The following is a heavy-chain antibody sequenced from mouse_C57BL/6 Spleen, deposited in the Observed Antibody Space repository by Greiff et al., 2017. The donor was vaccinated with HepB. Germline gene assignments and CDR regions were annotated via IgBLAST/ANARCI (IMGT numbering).Heavy chain of an antibody. CDR3: ARRDSNYLYYFVY. Sequence: VQLQQSGTELVKPGASVKLSCKASGYTFTSYWMHWVKQRPGQGLEWIGNINPSNGGTNYNEKFKSKATLTVDKSSSTAYMQLSSLTSEDSAVYYCARRDSNYLYYFVYWGQGTTLTVSS. V-gene: IGHV1-53*01. D-gene: IGHD2-5*01. J-gene: IGHJ2*01. CDR2: INPSNGGT. CDR1: GYTFTSYW.